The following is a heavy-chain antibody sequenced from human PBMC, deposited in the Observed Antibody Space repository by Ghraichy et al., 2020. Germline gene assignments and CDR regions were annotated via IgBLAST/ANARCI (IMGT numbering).Heavy chain of an antibody. CDR2: IYWNDDK. CDR1: GFSLSTSGVG. V-gene: IGHV2-5*01. Sequence: SGPTLVKPTQTLTLTRTFSGFSLSTSGVGVGWIRQPPGKALEWLALIYWNDDKRYSPSLRSRLTITKDTSKNQVVLTMTNMDPVDTATYYCAHRLGGGYNSYWGQGTLVTVSS. D-gene: IGHD5-24*01. J-gene: IGHJ4*02. CDR3: AHRLGGGYNSY.